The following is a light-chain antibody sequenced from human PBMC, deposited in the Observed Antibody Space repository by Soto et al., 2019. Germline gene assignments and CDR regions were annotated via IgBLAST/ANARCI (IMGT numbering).Light chain of an antibody. CDR2: DVT. CDR1: SSAIGAYNS. Sequence: QSALTQPPSASGSPGHTVTISCTGTSSAIGAYNSVSWYQQHPSKAPKDMIYDVTKRPSGVPDRISGSKSGNTASLNVSALQAEDEADYYCSSYAGSNNCVFGTGTKVTVL. J-gene: IGLJ1*01. V-gene: IGLV2-8*01. CDR3: SSYAGSNNCV.